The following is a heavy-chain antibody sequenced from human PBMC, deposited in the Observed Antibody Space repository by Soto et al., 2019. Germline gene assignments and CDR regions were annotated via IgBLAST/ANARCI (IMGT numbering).Heavy chain of an antibody. V-gene: IGHV3-33*01. Sequence: QVQLVESGGGVVQPGRSLRLSCAASGFTFSSYGMHWVRQAPGKGLEWVAVIWYDGSNKYYADSVKGRFTISRDNSKITLYLQMNSLRAEDTAVYYWARGGGQIGYGMDVWGQGTTVTVSS. CDR1: GFTFSSYG. D-gene: IGHD3-16*01. J-gene: IGHJ6*02. CDR2: IWYDGSNK. CDR3: ARGGGQIGYGMDV.